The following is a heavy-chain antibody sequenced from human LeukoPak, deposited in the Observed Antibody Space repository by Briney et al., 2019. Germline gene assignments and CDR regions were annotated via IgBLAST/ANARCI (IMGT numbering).Heavy chain of an antibody. CDR2: IYTSGST. D-gene: IGHD5-24*01. CDR3: ARWAMATTQFDP. CDR1: GGSISSYY. J-gene: IGHJ5*02. Sequence: SETLSLTCTVSGGSISSYYWSWIRQPAGKGLEWIGRIYTSGSTNYNPSLKSRVTMSVDTSKNQFSLKQNSVTAADTAVYYCARWAMATTQFDPWGQGTLVTVSS. V-gene: IGHV4-4*07.